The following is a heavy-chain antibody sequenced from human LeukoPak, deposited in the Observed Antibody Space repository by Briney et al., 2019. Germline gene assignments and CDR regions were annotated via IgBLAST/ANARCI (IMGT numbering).Heavy chain of an antibody. CDR2: IRYDGSNK. CDR1: GFTFSSYG. D-gene: IGHD1-26*01. CDR3: AKEMPVWGATGCDY. J-gene: IGHJ4*02. V-gene: IGHV3-30*02. Sequence: GGSLRLSCAASGFTFSSYGMHWVRQAPGKGLEWVAFIRYDGSNKYYADSVKGRFTISRDNSKNTLYLQMNGLRAEDTAVYYCAKEMPVWGATGCDYWGQGTLVTVSS.